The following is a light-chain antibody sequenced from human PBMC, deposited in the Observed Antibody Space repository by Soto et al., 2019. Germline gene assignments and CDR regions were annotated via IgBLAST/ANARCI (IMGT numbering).Light chain of an antibody. CDR3: QQYGSSLRT. Sequence: EIVLTQSPGTLSLSPGERATLSCRASQKIGNNHLAWYQQKPGQAPRLLIYGASGRATGIPDRFSGSGFGTDFTLTISRLEPEDSAVYYCQQYGSSLRTFGQGTKVEIK. J-gene: IGKJ1*01. CDR2: GAS. CDR1: QKIGNNH. V-gene: IGKV3-20*01.